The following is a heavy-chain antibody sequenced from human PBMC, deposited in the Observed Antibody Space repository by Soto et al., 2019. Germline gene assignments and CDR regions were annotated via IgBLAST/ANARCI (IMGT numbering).Heavy chain of an antibody. CDR3: ASSGYCSSTSCYVGVYYFDY. CDR2: IYYSGST. Sequence: SETLSLTCTVSGGSISSYYWSWIRQPPGKGLEWIGYIYYSGSTNYNPSLKSRVTISVDTSKNQFSLKLSSVTAADTAVYYCASSGYCSSTSCYVGVYYFDYWGQGTLVTVSS. D-gene: IGHD2-2*01. J-gene: IGHJ4*02. V-gene: IGHV4-59*01. CDR1: GGSISSYY.